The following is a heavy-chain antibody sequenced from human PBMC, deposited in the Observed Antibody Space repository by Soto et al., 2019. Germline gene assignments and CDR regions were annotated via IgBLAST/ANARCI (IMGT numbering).Heavy chain of an antibody. D-gene: IGHD4-17*01. V-gene: IGHV4-59*01. CDR2: IYYSGNT. Sequence: QVQLQESGPGLVKPSETLSLTCTVSGGSISSYYWSWIRQPPGKGLEWIGYIYYSGNTNYNPSLRSRVTISVDTSKNQFSLKLSSVTAADTAMYYCARDSGYGDPFDDWGQGTLVTVSS. CDR1: GGSISSYY. J-gene: IGHJ4*02. CDR3: ARDSGYGDPFDD.